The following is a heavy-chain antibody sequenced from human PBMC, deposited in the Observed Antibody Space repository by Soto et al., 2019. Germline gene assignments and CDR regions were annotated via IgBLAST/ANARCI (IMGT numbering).Heavy chain of an antibody. V-gene: IGHV4-61*01. J-gene: IGHJ4*02. D-gene: IGHD4-17*01. CDR3: ARTTAVPNTLRSRYFFDY. CDR2: VYYSGTT. CDR1: GGSVSDKTYY. Sequence: QVQLQESGPGLLKPSETLSLTCSVSGGSVSDKTYYWSWIRQPPGKRLEWIGYVYYSGTTNYNPSLKSRVTISVDLSKKQFSLRLSSVTNADTALYYCARTTAVPNTLRSRYFFDYWGQGTLVTVSS.